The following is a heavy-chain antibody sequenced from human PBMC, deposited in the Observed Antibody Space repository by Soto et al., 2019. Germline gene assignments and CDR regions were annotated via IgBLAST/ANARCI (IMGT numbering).Heavy chain of an antibody. CDR1: GLTFSTNT. CDR3: VITDSGRERGY. Sequence: EVQLVESGGGFVQRGGSLRLSCAVSGLTFSTNTINWIRQAPGKGLEWVSYISTSSTAIYYADSVKGRFTISRDDAKSSLNLQMNSLRDEDTAVYYCVITDSGRERGYWGQGTLVTVSS. CDR2: ISTSSTAI. D-gene: IGHD3-10*01. J-gene: IGHJ4*02. V-gene: IGHV3-48*02.